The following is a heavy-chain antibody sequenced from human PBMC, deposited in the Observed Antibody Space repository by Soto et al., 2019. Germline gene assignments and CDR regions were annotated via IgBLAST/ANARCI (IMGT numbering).Heavy chain of an antibody. CDR3: ARGLHDSSGYSRY. CDR1: GFTFSSYG. D-gene: IGHD3-22*01. J-gene: IGHJ4*02. CDR2: IWYDGSNK. V-gene: IGHV3-33*01. Sequence: GGSLRLSCAASGFTFSSYGMHWVRQAPGKGLEWVAVIWYDGSNKYYADSVKGRFTISRDNSKNTLYLQMNSLRAEDTAVYYCARGLHDSSGYSRYWGQGTLVTVSS.